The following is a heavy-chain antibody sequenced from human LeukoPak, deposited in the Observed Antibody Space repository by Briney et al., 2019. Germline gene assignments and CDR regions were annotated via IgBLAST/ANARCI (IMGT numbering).Heavy chain of an antibody. CDR1: GFTFSDYY. Sequence: GGSLRLSYAASGFTFSDYYMSWIRQAPGKGLEWVSYISSSGSTIYYADSVKGRFTISRDNAKNSLYLQMNSLRAEDTAVYYCARDLIMGSGSLDYWGQGTLVTVSS. D-gene: IGHD6-19*01. J-gene: IGHJ4*02. CDR3: ARDLIMGSGSLDY. V-gene: IGHV3-11*04. CDR2: ISSSGSTI.